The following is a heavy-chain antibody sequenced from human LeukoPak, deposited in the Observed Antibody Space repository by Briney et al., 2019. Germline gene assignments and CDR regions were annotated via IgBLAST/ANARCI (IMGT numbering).Heavy chain of an antibody. CDR1: GGSISSYY. CDR2: IYYSGST. D-gene: IGHD2-2*01. J-gene: IGHJ4*02. Sequence: SETLSLTCTVSGGSISSYYWGWIRQPPGKGLEWIGYIYYSGSTNYNPSLKSRVTISLDTSKNQFSLKLTSVTAADTAVYYCARVAGAAADYWGQGTLVTVSS. V-gene: IGHV4-59*01. CDR3: ARVAGAAADY.